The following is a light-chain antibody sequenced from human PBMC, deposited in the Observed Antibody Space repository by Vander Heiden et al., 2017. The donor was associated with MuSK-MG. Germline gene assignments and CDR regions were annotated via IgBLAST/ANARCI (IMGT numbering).Light chain of an antibody. J-gene: IGLJ3*02. CDR2: INN. CDR3: AASDDSINILV. V-gene: IGLV1-44*01. Sequence: QSVLTQPPSASGTPGQRVTISCSGSSSNIGSNTVNWYQQLPGPAPKLLIFINNQRPSGVPDRFSGSKSGTSASPAITGPQAEDEADYYYAASDDSINILVFGGGTKLTVL. CDR1: SSNIGSNT.